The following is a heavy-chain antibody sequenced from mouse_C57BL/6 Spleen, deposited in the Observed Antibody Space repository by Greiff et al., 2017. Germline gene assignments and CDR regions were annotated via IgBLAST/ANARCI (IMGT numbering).Heavy chain of an antibody. J-gene: IGHJ3*01. CDR3: AREGDYGNSFAY. D-gene: IGHD2-1*01. CDR1: GYSITSGYD. V-gene: IGHV3-1*01. CDR2: ISYSGST. Sequence: DVKLQESGPGMVKPSQSLSLTCTVTGYSITSGYDWHWIRHFPGNKLEWMGYISYSGSTNYNPSLKSRISITHDTSKNHFFLKLNSVTTEDTATYYCAREGDYGNSFAYWGQGTLVTVSA.